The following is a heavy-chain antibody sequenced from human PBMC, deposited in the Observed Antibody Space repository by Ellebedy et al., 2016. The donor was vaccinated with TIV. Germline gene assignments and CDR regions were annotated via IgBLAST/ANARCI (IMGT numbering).Heavy chain of an antibody. CDR1: GFTFSSYA. CDR2: ISYDGSNK. J-gene: IGHJ4*02. V-gene: IGHV3-30-3*01. Sequence: PGGSLRLSCAASGFTFSSYAMHWVRQAPGKGLEWVAVISYDGSNKYYADSVKGRFTISRDNSKNTLYLQMNSLRAEDTAVYYCARDKSPVAGGGIHDYWGQGTLVTVSS. CDR3: ARDKSPVAGGGIHDY. D-gene: IGHD6-19*01.